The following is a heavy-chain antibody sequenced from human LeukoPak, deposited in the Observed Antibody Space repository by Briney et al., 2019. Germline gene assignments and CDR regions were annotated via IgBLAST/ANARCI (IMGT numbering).Heavy chain of an antibody. J-gene: IGHJ4*02. D-gene: IGHD6-13*01. CDR1: GGSISNYY. V-gene: IGHV4-59*05. Sequence: PSETLSLTCTVSGGSISNYYWSWIRQPPGKGLEWIGSIYYSGSTYYNPSLKSRVTISVDTSKNQFSLKLSSVTAADTAVYYCARAPGIAAIVFDYWGQGTLVTVSS. CDR2: IYYSGST. CDR3: ARAPGIAAIVFDY.